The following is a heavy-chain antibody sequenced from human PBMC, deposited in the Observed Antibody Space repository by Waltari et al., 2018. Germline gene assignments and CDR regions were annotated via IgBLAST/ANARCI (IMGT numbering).Heavy chain of an antibody. CDR3: AKILTVAARMYYYYYYMDV. Sequence: QVQLQQWGAGLLKPSETLSLTCAVYGGSFSGYYWSWIRQPPGKGLEWIGGINQIGTTNYNASLKSRVTISVDTSKNQFSLKLSSVTAADTAVYFCAKILTVAARMYYYYYYMDVWGKGTTVTVSS. CDR2: INQIGTT. J-gene: IGHJ6*03. V-gene: IGHV4-34*01. CDR1: GGSFSGYY. D-gene: IGHD6-6*01.